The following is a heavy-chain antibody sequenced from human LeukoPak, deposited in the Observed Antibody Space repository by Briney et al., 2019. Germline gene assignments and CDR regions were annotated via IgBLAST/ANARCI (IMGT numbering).Heavy chain of an antibody. J-gene: IGHJ4*02. Sequence: GGSLRLSCAASGFIFGSYVMHWVRQPPGKGLEWVSRISHDGSVTNYADSVKGRFTVSRDNAKNTLYLQLNSVRAEDTAVYYCTRDVIWIFFDYWGQGALVTVSS. CDR3: TRDVIWIFFDY. CDR2: ISHDGSVT. CDR1: GFIFGSYV. V-gene: IGHV3-74*01. D-gene: IGHD2/OR15-2a*01.